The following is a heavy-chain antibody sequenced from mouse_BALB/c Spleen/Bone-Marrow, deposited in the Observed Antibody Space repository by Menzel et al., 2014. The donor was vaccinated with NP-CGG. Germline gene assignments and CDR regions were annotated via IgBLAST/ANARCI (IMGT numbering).Heavy chain of an antibody. J-gene: IGHJ3*01. CDR2: INPSNGRT. D-gene: IGHD2-1*01. CDR1: GYTFTSYW. CDR3: ARYEGNYAY. V-gene: IGHV1S81*02. Sequence: GAELVKPGASVKLSCKASGYTFTSYWMHWVKQRPGQGLEWIGEINPSNGRTNYNEKFKSKATLTVDKSSSTAYMQLSSLTSEDSAVYYCARYEGNYAYWGQGTLVTVSA.